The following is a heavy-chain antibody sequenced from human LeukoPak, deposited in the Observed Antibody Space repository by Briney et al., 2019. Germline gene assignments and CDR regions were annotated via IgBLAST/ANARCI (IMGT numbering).Heavy chain of an antibody. V-gene: IGHV4-4*02. CDR1: GGAISSSNW. D-gene: IGHD6-19*01. CDR3: ARQRALWLGSGCLGGFGCYYFDY. J-gene: IGHJ4*02. CDR2: VNHSGST. Sequence: PSGTLSLTCAVSGGAISSSNWRSWVRQPPRQGLGWSGEVNHSGSTNYNPSLKSRVTISVDTSKNKFSLKLSSVTAADTAVYYCARQRALWLGSGCLGGFGCYYFDYWGQGTLVTVSS.